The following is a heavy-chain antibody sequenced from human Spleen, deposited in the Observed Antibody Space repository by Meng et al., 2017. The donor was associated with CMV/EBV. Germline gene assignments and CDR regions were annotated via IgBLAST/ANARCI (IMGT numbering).Heavy chain of an antibody. D-gene: IGHD3-16*01. Sequence: QVQLGRTGAVAKMPWSSMTVSCKASGGTFSRYAMSCVRQAPGQGLVWMGGIIPIFGTANYAQKFQGRVTITADESTSTAYMEPSSLRSEDTAVYYCARGDWFDPWGQGTLVTVFS. CDR3: ARGDWFDP. V-gene: IGHV1-69*12. CDR1: GGTFSRYA. CDR2: IIPIFGTA. J-gene: IGHJ5*02.